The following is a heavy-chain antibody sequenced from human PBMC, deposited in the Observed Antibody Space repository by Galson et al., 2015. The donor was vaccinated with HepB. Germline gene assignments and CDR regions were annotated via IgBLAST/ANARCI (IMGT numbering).Heavy chain of an antibody. CDR2: IKSKTDGGTT. J-gene: IGHJ4*02. D-gene: IGHD5-24*01. V-gene: IGHV3-15*01. CDR3: TTDILSRDGYNFDY. Sequence: SLRLSCAASGFTFSNAWMSWVRQAPGKGLEWVGRIKSKTDGGTTDYAAPVKGRFTISRDDSKNTLYLQMNSLKTEDTAVYYCTTDILSRDGYNFDYWGQGTLVTVSS. CDR1: GFTFSNAW.